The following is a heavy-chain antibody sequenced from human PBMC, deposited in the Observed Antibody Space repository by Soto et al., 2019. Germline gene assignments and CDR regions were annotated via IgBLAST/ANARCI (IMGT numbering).Heavy chain of an antibody. CDR3: ARDQYSGSFLY. J-gene: IGHJ4*02. CDR2: IIPESGTT. Sequence: ASVKVSCKTSGYTFTGYYMHWVRQAPGQGLEWMGWIIPESGTTKFAQKFQGRVTMTRDTSISTAYMELSRLTSDDTAVYYCARDQYSGSFLYWGQGXLVTVYS. CDR1: GYTFTGYY. V-gene: IGHV1-2*02. D-gene: IGHD1-26*01.